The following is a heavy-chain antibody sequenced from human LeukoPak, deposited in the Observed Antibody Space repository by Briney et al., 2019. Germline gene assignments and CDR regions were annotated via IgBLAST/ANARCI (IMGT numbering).Heavy chain of an antibody. CDR2: IWYDGSNK. V-gene: IGHV3-33*01. Sequence: GRSLRLSCAASGFIFRNHGMHWIRQAPGKGLEWVAIIWYDGSNKYYAASVNGRFTISRDNSKNTLYLQMNSLRGDDTAVYYCVRDRGALKYFDYWGQGTLVTVSS. D-gene: IGHD2/OR15-2a*01. J-gene: IGHJ4*02. CDR1: GFIFRNHG. CDR3: VRDRGALKYFDY.